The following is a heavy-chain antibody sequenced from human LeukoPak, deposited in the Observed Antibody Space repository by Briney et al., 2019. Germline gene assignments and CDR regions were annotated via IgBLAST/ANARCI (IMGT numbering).Heavy chain of an antibody. CDR1: AGFTFSDYW. CDR2: ISQDGREK. D-gene: IGHD6-19*01. Sequence: GGSLRLSCAASAGFTFSDYWMNWVRQAPGKGLEWVAIISQDGREKPYVASVKGRFTISRDNAKSSLYLQTNSPRAEDTAVYYCVGGIGWQPDYWGQGTLVTVSS. V-gene: IGHV3-7*03. CDR3: VGGIGWQPDY. J-gene: IGHJ4*02.